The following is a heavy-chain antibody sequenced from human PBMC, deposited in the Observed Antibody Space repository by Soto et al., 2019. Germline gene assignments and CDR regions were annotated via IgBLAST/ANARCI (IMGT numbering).Heavy chain of an antibody. D-gene: IGHD2-15*01. Sequence: SETLSITCTVSGGSISSGDYYWSWIRQPPGKGLEWIGYIYYSGSTYHNPSLKSRVTISVDTSKNQFSLKLSSVTAADTAVYYCARVVAAYNWFDPWGQGTLVTVSS. CDR1: GGSISSGDYY. V-gene: IGHV4-30-4*01. CDR3: ARVVAAYNWFDP. CDR2: IYYSGST. J-gene: IGHJ5*02.